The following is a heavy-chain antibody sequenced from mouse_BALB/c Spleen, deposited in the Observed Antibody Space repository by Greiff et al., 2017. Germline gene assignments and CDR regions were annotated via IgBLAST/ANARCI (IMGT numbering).Heavy chain of an antibody. CDR1: GYAFTNYL. CDR2: INPGSGGT. CDR3: ARGYYAMDY. V-gene: IGHV1-54*01. J-gene: IGHJ4*01. Sequence: QVQLKESGAELVRPGTSVKVSCKASGYAFTNYLIEWVKQRPGQGLEWIGVINPGSGGTNYNEKFKGKATLTADKSSSTAYMQLSSLTSDDSAVYFCARGYYAMDYWGQGTSVTVSS.